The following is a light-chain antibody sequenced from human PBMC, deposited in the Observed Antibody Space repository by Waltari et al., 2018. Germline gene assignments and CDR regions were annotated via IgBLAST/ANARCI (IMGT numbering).Light chain of an antibody. CDR3: MQGLQIPLT. J-gene: IGKJ4*01. CDR1: QSLLHSSGYNY. Sequence: IVMVQSPLSWPFTPGGPASISCRSSQSLLHSSGYNYLEWYLQKSGQSPQLLIYLGSNRASGVPDRFSGSGSGTDFTLKISRVEAEDVGVYYCMQGLQIPLTFGGGTKVEIK. V-gene: IGKV2-28*01. CDR2: LGS.